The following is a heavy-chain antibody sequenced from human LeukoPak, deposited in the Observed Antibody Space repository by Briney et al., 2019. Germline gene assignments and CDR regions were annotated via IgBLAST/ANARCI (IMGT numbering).Heavy chain of an antibody. D-gene: IGHD2-2*01. Sequence: PGRSLRLSCAASGFTFSSYGMHWVRQAPGKGLEWVAVIWYDGSNKCYADSVKGRFTISRDNSKNTLYLQMNSLRAEDTAVYYCARNLLLWPHYYYYGMDVWGQGTTVTVSS. J-gene: IGHJ6*02. V-gene: IGHV3-33*01. CDR1: GFTFSSYG. CDR3: ARNLLLWPHYYYYGMDV. CDR2: IWYDGSNK.